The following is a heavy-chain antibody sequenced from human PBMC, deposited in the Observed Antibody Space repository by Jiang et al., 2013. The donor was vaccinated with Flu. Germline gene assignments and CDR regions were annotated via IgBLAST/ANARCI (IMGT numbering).Heavy chain of an antibody. Sequence: KPTQTLTLTCTFSGFSLSTSGVGVGWIRQPPGKALEWLALIYWNDDKRYSPSLKSRLTITKDTSKNQVVLTMTNMDPVDTATYYCAHESIQSDFLDYWGQGTLVTVSS. CDR2: IYWNDDK. V-gene: IGHV2-5*01. J-gene: IGHJ4*02. CDR1: GFSLSTSGVG. D-gene: IGHD3-3*01. CDR3: AHESIQSDFLDY.